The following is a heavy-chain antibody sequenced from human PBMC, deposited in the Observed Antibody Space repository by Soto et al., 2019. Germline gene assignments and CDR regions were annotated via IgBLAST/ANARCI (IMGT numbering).Heavy chain of an antibody. CDR2: IIPIFNST. CDR1: GSRFSNYV. J-gene: IGHJ4*02. D-gene: IGHD2-2*02. Sequence: SVKVSCKVSGSRFSNYVISWVRQAPGHGLEWLGRIIPIFNSTKYAQSFQGRVTITADKSTSTASLELSSLRSDDTAVYYCAREGRGKKAGYNGLVSLGYWGQGTLVTVSS. CDR3: AREGRGKKAGYNGLVSLGY. V-gene: IGHV1-69*06.